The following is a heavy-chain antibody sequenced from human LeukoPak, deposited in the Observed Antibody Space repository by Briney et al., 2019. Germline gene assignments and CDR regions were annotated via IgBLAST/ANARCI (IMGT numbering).Heavy chain of an antibody. CDR2: ISDSSSYI. CDR1: GFTFSSYS. J-gene: IGHJ3*02. V-gene: IGHV3-21*01. D-gene: IGHD6-19*01. CDR3: ARSVADGAFDI. Sequence: PGGSLRLSCAASGFTFSSYSMNWVRQAPGKGLEWVSSISDSSSYIYYADSVKGRFTISRVNAKNSLYLQMYSLRAEDTAVYYCARSVADGAFDIWGQGTMVTVSS.